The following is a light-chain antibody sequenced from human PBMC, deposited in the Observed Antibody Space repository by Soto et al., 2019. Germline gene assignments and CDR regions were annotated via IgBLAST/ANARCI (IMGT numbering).Light chain of an antibody. CDR1: SSDVGGYNY. J-gene: IGLJ1*01. CDR3: NSYTSSSTHV. CDR2: DVS. V-gene: IGLV2-14*03. Sequence: QSALTQPASVSGSPGQSITISFTGTSSDVGGYNYVSWYQQHPGKAPKLIISDVSNRPSGVSNRFSGSKSGNTASLTISGLQAEDEADYYSNSYTSSSTHVFGTGTEVTV.